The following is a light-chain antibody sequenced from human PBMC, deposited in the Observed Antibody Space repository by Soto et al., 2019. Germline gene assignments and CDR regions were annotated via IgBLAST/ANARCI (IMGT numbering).Light chain of an antibody. CDR3: CSYAGSYTFV. Sequence: QSVLTLPRSVSGSPGQSVTISCTGTSSDVGGYNYASWYQQHPGKAPKLMIYDVSKRPSGVPDRFSGSKSGNTASLTISGLQAEDEADYYCCSYAGSYTFVFGTGTKV. CDR1: SSDVGGYNY. CDR2: DVS. V-gene: IGLV2-11*01. J-gene: IGLJ1*01.